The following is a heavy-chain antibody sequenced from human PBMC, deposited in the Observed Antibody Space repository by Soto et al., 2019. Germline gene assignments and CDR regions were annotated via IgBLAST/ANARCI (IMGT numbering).Heavy chain of an antibody. Sequence: QALSLTCAISGDSVSSNSAACNLIRQSPSRGLEWLGRTYYRSKWYNDYAVSVKSRITINPDTSKNQFSLQLNSVTPEDTAVYYCARDPWTAKQKFDYWGQGTLVTVSS. CDR2: TYYRSKWYN. CDR1: GDSVSSNSAA. CDR3: ARDPWTAKQKFDY. V-gene: IGHV6-1*01. D-gene: IGHD5-18*01. J-gene: IGHJ4*02.